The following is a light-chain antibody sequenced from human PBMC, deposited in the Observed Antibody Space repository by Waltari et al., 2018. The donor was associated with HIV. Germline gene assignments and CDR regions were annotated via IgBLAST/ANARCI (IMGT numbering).Light chain of an antibody. V-gene: IGKV2-28*01. CDR1: QSLLHSNGYTY. J-gene: IGKJ4*01. CDR2: LGS. Sequence: DIVMTQSPLSLSVTPGEPASISCRSSQSLLHSNGYTYFDWYLQKPGQSPQLLIYLGSNRASGVPDRFSGSGSGTDFTLKISRVEAEDVGVYYCMQALQTHLTFGGGTKVEIK. CDR3: MQALQTHLT.